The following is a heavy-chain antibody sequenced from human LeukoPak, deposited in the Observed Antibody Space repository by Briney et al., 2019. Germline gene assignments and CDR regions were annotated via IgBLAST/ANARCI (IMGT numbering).Heavy chain of an antibody. CDR2: LYSDGNT. J-gene: IGHJ4*02. CDR3: ARGVEPLAANTLAY. Sequence: GSLRLSCAASGFTVITNDMTWVRQAPGKGLEWVSVLYSDGNTKYADSVQGRFTISRDNSKNTLYLEMNSLSPDDTAVYSCARGVEPLAANTLAYWGQGTLVTVSS. V-gene: IGHV3-53*01. D-gene: IGHD1-14*01. CDR1: GFTVITND.